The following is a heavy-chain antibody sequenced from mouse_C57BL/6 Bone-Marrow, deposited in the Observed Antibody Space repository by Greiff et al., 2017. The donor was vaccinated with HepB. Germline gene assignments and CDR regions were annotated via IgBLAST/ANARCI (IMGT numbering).Heavy chain of an antibody. V-gene: IGHV14-4*01. Sequence: EVQLQQSGAELVRPGASVKLSCTASGFNIKDDYMHWVKQRPEQGLEWIGWIDPENGDTEYASKFQGKATITADTSSNTAYLQLSSLTSEDTAVYYCRGITTVVDSLYAMDYWGQGTSVTVSS. CDR2: IDPENGDT. J-gene: IGHJ4*01. CDR1: GFNIKDDY. CDR3: RGITTVVDSLYAMDY. D-gene: IGHD1-1*01.